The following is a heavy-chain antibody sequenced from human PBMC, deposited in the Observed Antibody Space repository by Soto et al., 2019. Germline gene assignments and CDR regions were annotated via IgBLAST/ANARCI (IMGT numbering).Heavy chain of an antibody. CDR3: ARGWGSDSTPYYYAY. D-gene: IGHD3-22*01. Sequence: SVKVSSKAPGGAFSSSTISWVRQSPEQGLEWVGGITPIFGKANYAQKFQGRVTITADESTRTAYMELSSLRSEDKALYFCARGWGSDSTPYYYAYWGEGTSVTVSS. CDR2: ITPIFGKA. V-gene: IGHV1-69*13. J-gene: IGHJ1*01. CDR1: GGAFSSST.